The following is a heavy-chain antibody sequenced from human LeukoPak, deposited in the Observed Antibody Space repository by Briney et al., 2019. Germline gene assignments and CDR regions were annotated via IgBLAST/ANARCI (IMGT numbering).Heavy chain of an antibody. CDR3: ARDRDSSSWYDLPYYYYMDV. CDR1: GYTFTSYY. D-gene: IGHD6-13*01. V-gene: IGHV1-46*01. Sequence: ASVKVSCKASGYTFTSYYMHRDRQAPGQGLEWMGIMNPSGGSTSYAQKFQGRVTMTRDTSTSRVYMELSSLRSEDTAVYYCARDRDSSSWYDLPYYYYMDVWGKGTTVTVPS. J-gene: IGHJ6*03. CDR2: MNPSGGST.